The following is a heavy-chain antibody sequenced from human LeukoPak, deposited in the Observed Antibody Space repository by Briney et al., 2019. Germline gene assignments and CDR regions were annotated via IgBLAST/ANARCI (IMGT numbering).Heavy chain of an antibody. CDR2: IYTSGST. CDR1: GGSISGYY. Sequence: PSGTLSLTCTVSGGSISGYYGSWIRQPAGEGLEWIGRIYTSGSTNYNPSLKSRVTMSVDTSKNQFSLKLTSVTAADTALYYCARENSGWYTYWYYYMDVWGKGTTVTICS. V-gene: IGHV4-4*07. D-gene: IGHD6-19*01. CDR3: ARENSGWYTYWYYYMDV. J-gene: IGHJ6*03.